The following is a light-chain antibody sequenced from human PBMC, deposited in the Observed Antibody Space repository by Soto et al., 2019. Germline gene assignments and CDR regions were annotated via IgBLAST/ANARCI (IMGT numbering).Light chain of an antibody. CDR2: AAS. Sequence: AIQMTQSPSSLSASVGDRVTMTCRASQGINNELAWYQQKPGKAPKLLIYAASNLHSGVPSRFSGSGSGTDFALTISSLQPEDFATYFCLHDYNYPRTFGQWTKVE. CDR3: LHDYNYPRT. CDR1: QGINNE. V-gene: IGKV1-6*01. J-gene: IGKJ1*01.